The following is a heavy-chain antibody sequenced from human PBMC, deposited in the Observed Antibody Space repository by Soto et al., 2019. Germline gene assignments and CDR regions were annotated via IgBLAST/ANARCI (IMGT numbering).Heavy chain of an antibody. V-gene: IGHV1-18*01. CDR2: ISAYNDDR. CDR3: ARLGGRPDS. D-gene: IGHD3-16*01. CDR1: GYTFTSYG. Sequence: QVQLLQSGAEVKKPGASVKVSCKASGYTFTSYGVSWVRQAPGQGLEWMGWISAYNDDRDYAQRLQGRASNTTDTSTSTVYMEMRSLRSDDTAVYYCARLGGRPDSWGQGTLVTVSS. J-gene: IGHJ4*02.